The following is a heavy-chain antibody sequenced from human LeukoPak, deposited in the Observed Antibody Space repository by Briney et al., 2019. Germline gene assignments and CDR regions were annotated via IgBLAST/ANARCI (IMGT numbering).Heavy chain of an antibody. J-gene: IGHJ4*02. CDR1: GFTFSSYA. CDR2: ISYDGSNK. V-gene: IGHV3-30-3*01. CDR3: ARSLHSSGYYDY. D-gene: IGHD3-22*01. Sequence: GGSLRLSCGASGFTFSSYAMHWVRQAPGKGLEWVAVISYDGSNKYYADSVKGRFTISRDNSKNTLYLQMNSLRAEDTAVYYCARSLHSSGYYDYWGQGTLVTVSS.